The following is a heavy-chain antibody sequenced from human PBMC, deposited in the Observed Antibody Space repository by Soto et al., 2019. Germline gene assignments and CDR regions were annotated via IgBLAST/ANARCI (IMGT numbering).Heavy chain of an antibody. D-gene: IGHD3-10*01. V-gene: IGHV1-18*01. CDR2: VSGYTGNT. CDR1: GYIFTNYD. CDR3: APYYYYGVDV. Sequence: QVQLVQSETEVKKPGASVKVSCKASGYIFTNYDITWVRHAPGQGLEWMGWVSGYTGNTKYAQKFQDGVTMTTDTSTSTVYMELRSLRSGDTVVYGSAPYYYYGVDVWGQGTTVFVSS. J-gene: IGHJ6*02.